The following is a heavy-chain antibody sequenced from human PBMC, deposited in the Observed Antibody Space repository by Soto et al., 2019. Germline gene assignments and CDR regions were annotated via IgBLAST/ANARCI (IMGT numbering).Heavy chain of an antibody. D-gene: IGHD2-21*02. J-gene: IGHJ4*02. Sequence: QVQLVQSGAEVKKPGSSVKVSCKASGGSFSTYGINWVRLAPGQGLEWMGGIIPKFGTTNYAQDFQGRVTITADESTITAYMELNCLGSDDTAVYVCARELDPYFGGNSLSLDYWGQGTQVTVSS. CDR3: ARELDPYFGGNSLSLDY. CDR2: IIPKFGTT. CDR1: GGSFSTYG. V-gene: IGHV1-69*13.